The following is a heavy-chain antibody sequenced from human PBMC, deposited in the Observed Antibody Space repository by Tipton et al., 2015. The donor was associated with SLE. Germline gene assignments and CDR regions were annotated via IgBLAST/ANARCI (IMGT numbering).Heavy chain of an antibody. D-gene: IGHD5-12*01. CDR2: MYHSGST. CDR1: GGSIRSHY. V-gene: IGHV4-59*11. Sequence: TLSLTCTVSGGSIRSHYWSWIQQPPGKGLEWIGYMYHSGSTKYNPPLKSRVTISLDTSKNQVSLKLTSVTAADTAVYYCAREVNIISDSDAFDIWGQGTLVTVSS. CDR3: AREVNIISDSDAFDI. J-gene: IGHJ3*02.